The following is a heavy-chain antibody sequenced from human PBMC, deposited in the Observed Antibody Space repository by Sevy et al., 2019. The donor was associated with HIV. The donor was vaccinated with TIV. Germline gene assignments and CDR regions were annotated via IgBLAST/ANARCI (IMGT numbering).Heavy chain of an antibody. D-gene: IGHD6-19*01. CDR1: GFTFGDYA. J-gene: IGHJ5*02. CDR2: IRSKAYGGTT. Sequence: GGSLRLSCTASGFTFGDYAMSWFRQAPGKGLEWVGFIRSKAYGGTTEYAASVKGRFTISRDDSTTIAYLQMNSLKTEDKAVYYCTRFIAVAGTWGGWFDPWGQGTLVTVSS. CDR3: TRFIAVAGTWGGWFDP. V-gene: IGHV3-49*03.